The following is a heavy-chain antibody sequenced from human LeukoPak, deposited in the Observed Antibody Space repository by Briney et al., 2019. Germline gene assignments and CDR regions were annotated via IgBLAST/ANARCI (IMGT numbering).Heavy chain of an antibody. D-gene: IGHD1-14*01. V-gene: IGHV3-66*02. J-gene: IGHJ3*02. CDR3: ARDKDQYRLDAFDI. Sequence: PGGSLRLSCAATGFTVSSNYMSWVRQAPGKGLEWDSVIYSGGSTYYADSVKGRFTISRDNSKNTLYLQMNSLGAEDTAVYYCARDKDQYRLDAFDIWGQGTMVTVS. CDR1: GFTVSSNY. CDR2: IYSGGST.